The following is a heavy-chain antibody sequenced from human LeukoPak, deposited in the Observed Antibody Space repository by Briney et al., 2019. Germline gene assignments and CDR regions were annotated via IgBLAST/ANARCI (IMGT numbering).Heavy chain of an antibody. CDR3: ARGVAAAVYDAFDI. CDR1: GGSISSYY. J-gene: IGHJ3*02. D-gene: IGHD6-13*01. CDR2: IYYSGST. Sequence: SETLSLTCTVSGGSISSYYWSWIRQPPGKGLEWIGYIYYSGSTNYNPSLKSRITISVDTSKNQFSLKLSSVTAADTAVYYCARGVAAAVYDAFDIWGQGTMVTVSS. V-gene: IGHV4-59*01.